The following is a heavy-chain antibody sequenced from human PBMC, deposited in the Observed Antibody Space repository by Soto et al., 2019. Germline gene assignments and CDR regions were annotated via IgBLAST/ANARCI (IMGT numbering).Heavy chain of an antibody. D-gene: IGHD7-27*01. J-gene: IGHJ4*02. CDR3: VRELGLAY. CDR2: INKDGSQK. CDR1: VFTLINYW. V-gene: IGHV3-7*03. Sequence: GWSLRLACAPSVFTLINYWMTWVRQAPGKGLEWVANINKDGSQKNYVDSVKGRFTIARDNGQNSLSLQMNSLRVEDTAVYYCVRELGLAYWGQGALVTVPQ.